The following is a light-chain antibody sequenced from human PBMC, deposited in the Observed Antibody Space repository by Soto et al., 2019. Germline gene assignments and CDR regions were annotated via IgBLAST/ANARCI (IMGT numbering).Light chain of an antibody. J-gene: IGLJ1*01. CDR2: GNN. CDR1: GSNIGAGSV. CDR3: QSYDSSLSGWV. Sequence: QSVLTQPPSVSGAPGQRVTISCTGSGSNIGAGSVVHWYQQLPGTAPKLLVYGNNNRPSGVPDRFSGSKSATSASLAITGLQAEDEADYYCQSYDSSLSGWVFGTGTKLTVL. V-gene: IGLV1-40*01.